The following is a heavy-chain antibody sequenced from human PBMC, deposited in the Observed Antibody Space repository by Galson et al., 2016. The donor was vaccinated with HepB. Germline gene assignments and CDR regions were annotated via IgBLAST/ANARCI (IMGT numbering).Heavy chain of an antibody. J-gene: IGHJ5*01. CDR3: ARSGDGNWFES. D-gene: IGHD2-21*02. V-gene: IGHV1-18*04. Sequence: SVKVSCKASGYTFTSYGIGWVRQAPGQGLEWTGWISGYNGYTDSAQRLQGRVTMTTDTSTSTAYMELSSLRSDDTAVYYCARSGDGNWFESWGQGTLTTVSS. CDR1: GYTFTSYG. CDR2: ISGYNGYT.